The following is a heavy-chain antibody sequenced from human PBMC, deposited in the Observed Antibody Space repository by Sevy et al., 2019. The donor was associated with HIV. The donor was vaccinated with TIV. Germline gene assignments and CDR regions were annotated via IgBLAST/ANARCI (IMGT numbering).Heavy chain of an antibody. CDR3: AKDSVGLWYFDL. Sequence: GGSLRLSYAASGFTFSSYAMTWVRQAPGKGLEWVSAISGSGGSTYYADSVKGRFTISRDNSKNTLYLQMNSLRAEDTAVYYCAKDSVGLWYFDLWGRGTLVTVSS. CDR2: ISGSGGST. D-gene: IGHD2-15*01. V-gene: IGHV3-23*01. CDR1: GFTFSSYA. J-gene: IGHJ2*01.